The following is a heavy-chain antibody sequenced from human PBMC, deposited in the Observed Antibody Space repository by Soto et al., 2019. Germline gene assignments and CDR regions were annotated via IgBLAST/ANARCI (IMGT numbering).Heavy chain of an antibody. V-gene: IGHV1-8*01. Sequence: GASVKVSCKASGYTFTSYDINWVRQATGQGLEWMGWMNPNSGNTGYAQKFQGRVTMTRNTSISTAYMELSSLGSEDTAVYYCARAYSGYDLGGMDVWGQGTTVTVSS. CDR3: ARAYSGYDLGGMDV. CDR1: GYTFTSYD. J-gene: IGHJ6*02. D-gene: IGHD5-12*01. CDR2: MNPNSGNT.